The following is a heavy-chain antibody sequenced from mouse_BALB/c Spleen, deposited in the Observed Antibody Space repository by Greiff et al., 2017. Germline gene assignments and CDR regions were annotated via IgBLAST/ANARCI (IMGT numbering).Heavy chain of an antibody. CDR1: GFNIKDYY. CDR2: IDPENGDT. V-gene: IGHV14-4*02. CDR3: NSYDYDGRVYAMDY. Sequence: EVMLVESGAELVRSGASVKLSCTASGFNIKDYYMHWVKQRPEQGLEWIGWIDPENGDTEYAPKFQGKATMTADTSSNTAYLQLSSLTSEDTAVYYCNSYDYDGRVYAMDYWGQGTSVTVSS. J-gene: IGHJ4*01. D-gene: IGHD2-4*01.